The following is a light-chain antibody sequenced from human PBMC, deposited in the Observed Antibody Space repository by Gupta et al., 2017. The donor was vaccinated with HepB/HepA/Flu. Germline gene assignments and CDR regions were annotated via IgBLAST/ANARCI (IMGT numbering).Light chain of an antibody. Sequence: EIVMTQFPASLSGSPGARITFSCCASLSVSSNLAWYQQKPGQSPRLLIYGISNRATGIPDRFSGSGSGTNFTLNISSLQSEDFAIYFCQQYNHWPRTFGLGTKVEIK. CDR1: LSVSSN. CDR3: QQYNHWPRT. V-gene: IGKV3-15*01. J-gene: IGKJ1*01. CDR2: GIS.